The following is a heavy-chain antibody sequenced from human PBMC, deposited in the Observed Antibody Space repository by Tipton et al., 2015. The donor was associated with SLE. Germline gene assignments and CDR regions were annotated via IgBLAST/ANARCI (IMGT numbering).Heavy chain of an antibody. D-gene: IGHD1-1*01. Sequence: SLRLSCATSGFTFSSSEMNWVRQAPGKGLEWVSYISSSGSTKYYADSVKGRFTISRDNAKNSLYLQMNSLRAEDTAVYYCARVVQLGYWGQGTLVTVSS. CDR1: GFTFSSSE. CDR3: ARVVQLGY. J-gene: IGHJ4*02. CDR2: ISSSGSTK. V-gene: IGHV3-48*03.